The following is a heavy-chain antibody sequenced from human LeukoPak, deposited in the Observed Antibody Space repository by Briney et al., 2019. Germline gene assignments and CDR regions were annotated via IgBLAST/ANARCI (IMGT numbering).Heavy chain of an antibody. V-gene: IGHV4-39*01. CDR1: GGSISSSSYY. CDR3: ARQLSPSSWPPNWFDP. Sequence: SETLSLTCTVSGGSISSSSYYWGWIRQPPGKGLEWIGSIYYSGSTYYNPSLKSRVTISVDTSKNQFSLKLGSVTAADTAVYYCARQLSPSSWPPNWFDPWGQGTLVTVSS. D-gene: IGHD6-13*01. J-gene: IGHJ5*02. CDR2: IYYSGST.